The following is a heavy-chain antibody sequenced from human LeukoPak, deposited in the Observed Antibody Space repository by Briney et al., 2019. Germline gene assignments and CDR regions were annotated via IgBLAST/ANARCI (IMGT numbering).Heavy chain of an antibody. V-gene: IGHV4-34*01. CDR3: ARHLTAMVSFDY. Sequence: SETLSLTCAVYGGSFSGYYWSWIRQPPGKGLEWIGEINHSGSTNYNPSLTSRATISVDTSKNQFSLKLSSVTAAATAVYYCARHLTAMVSFDYWGQGTLVTVSS. J-gene: IGHJ4*02. D-gene: IGHD5-18*01. CDR2: INHSGST. CDR1: GGSFSGYY.